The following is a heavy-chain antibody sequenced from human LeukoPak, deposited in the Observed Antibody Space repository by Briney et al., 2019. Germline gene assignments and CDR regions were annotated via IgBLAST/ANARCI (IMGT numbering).Heavy chain of an antibody. CDR2: IYHSGST. CDR1: DYSISSGYY. J-gene: IGHJ3*02. D-gene: IGHD2-15*01. CDR3: AAGYCSGGSCYSVVHDAFDI. V-gene: IGHV4-38-2*01. Sequence: PSETLSLTCAVSDYSISSGYYWGWSRQPPGKGLEWIGSIYHSGSTYYNPSLKSRVTISVDTSKNQFSLKLSSVTAADTAVYYCAAGYCSGGSCYSVVHDAFDIWGQGTMVTVSS.